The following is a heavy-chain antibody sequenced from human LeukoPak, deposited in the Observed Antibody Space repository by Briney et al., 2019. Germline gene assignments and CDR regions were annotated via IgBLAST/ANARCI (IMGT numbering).Heavy chain of an antibody. Sequence: SETLSLTCTVSGGSISSGGYYWSWIRQHPGKGLEWIGHIYYSGNTYYNPSLKSRVTISVDTSKNQFSLKLSSVTAADTAVYYCARHGSYSSSPGFDYWGQGTLVTVSS. CDR2: IYYSGNT. J-gene: IGHJ4*02. V-gene: IGHV4-31*03. D-gene: IGHD6-6*01. CDR3: ARHGSYSSSPGFDY. CDR1: GGSISSGGYY.